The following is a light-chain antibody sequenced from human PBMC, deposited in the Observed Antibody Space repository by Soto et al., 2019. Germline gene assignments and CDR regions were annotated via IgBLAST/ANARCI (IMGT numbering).Light chain of an antibody. CDR1: RSDVGGYNF. CDR2: EVS. J-gene: IGLJ1*01. Sequence: QSVLTQPASVSGSPGQSITISCTGTRSDVGGYNFVSWYQQHPGKAPKLMISEVSNRPSGVSNRFSGSKSGNTASLTISGLQAEDEADYYCSSYTSTSTRVFGTGIKVTVL. V-gene: IGLV2-14*01. CDR3: SSYTSTSTRV.